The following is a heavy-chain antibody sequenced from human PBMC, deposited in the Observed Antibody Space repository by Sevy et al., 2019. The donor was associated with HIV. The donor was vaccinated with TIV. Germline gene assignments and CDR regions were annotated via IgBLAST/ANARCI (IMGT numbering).Heavy chain of an antibody. J-gene: IGHJ3*02. Sequence: ASVKVSCKASGFTFTSAAVHWVRQARGQRLECIGWIVIDSGTPNLAQKFHERVTITRDMSTSTAHMELSSLTSDDTAVYYCAAGWGAFDIWGRGTLVTVSS. V-gene: IGHV1-58*01. CDR1: GFTFTSAA. CDR2: IVIDSGTP. D-gene: IGHD1-26*01. CDR3: AAGWGAFDI.